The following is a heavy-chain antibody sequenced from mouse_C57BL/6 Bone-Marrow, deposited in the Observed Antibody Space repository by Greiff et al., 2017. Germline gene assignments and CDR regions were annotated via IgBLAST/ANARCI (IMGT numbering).Heavy chain of an antibody. V-gene: IGHV1-47*01. CDR2: FHPYNDDT. Sequence: QVQLKESGAELVKPGASVKMSCKASGYTFTTYPIEWMKQNHGKSLEWIGNFHPYNDDTKYNEKFKGKATLTVDKSSSTVYLELSRLTSDDSAVYYCAIYDYDEGYFDYWGQGTTLTVSS. CDR3: AIYDYDEGYFDY. CDR1: GYTFTTYP. J-gene: IGHJ2*01. D-gene: IGHD2-4*01.